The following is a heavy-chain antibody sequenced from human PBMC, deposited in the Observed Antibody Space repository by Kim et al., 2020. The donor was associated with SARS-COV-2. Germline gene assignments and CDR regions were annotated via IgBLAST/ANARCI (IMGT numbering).Heavy chain of an antibody. V-gene: IGHV3-30*04. CDR2: ISYDGSNK. Sequence: GGSLRLSCAASGFTFSSYAMHWVRQAPGKGLEWVAVISYDGSNKYYADSVKGRFTISRDNSKNTLYLQMNSLRAEDTAVYYCARDGALLSGSYYFDYWGQGTLVTVSS. D-gene: IGHD1-26*01. J-gene: IGHJ4*02. CDR3: ARDGALLSGSYYFDY. CDR1: GFTFSSYA.